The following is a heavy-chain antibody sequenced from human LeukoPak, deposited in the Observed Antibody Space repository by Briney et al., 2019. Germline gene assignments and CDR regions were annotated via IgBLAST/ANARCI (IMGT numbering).Heavy chain of an antibody. CDR3: ARDLSSQIVGAPALGYFQH. CDR1: GYTFTSYY. D-gene: IGHD1-26*01. V-gene: IGHV1-2*02. Sequence: GASVKVSCKASGYTFTSYYMHWVRQAPGQGREWMGWINPNSGGTNYAQKFQGRVTMTRDTSISTAYMELSRLRSDDTAVYYCARDLSSQIVGAPALGYFQHWGQGTLVTVSS. CDR2: INPNSGGT. J-gene: IGHJ1*01.